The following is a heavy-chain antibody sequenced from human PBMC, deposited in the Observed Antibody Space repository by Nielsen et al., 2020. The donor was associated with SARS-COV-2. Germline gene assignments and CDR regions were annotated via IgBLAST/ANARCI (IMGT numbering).Heavy chain of an antibody. J-gene: IGHJ6*02. V-gene: IGHV4-31*03. D-gene: IGHD5-12*01. CDR2: IYFSGRT. CDR1: GGSISSGGYY. Sequence: SETLSLTCTVSGGSISSGGYYWSWIRHHPGKGLEWIGYIYFSGRTYYNPSLKSRVTISVDTSKNQFSLGLRSVTAADTAVYYCARESSGYDHYNYGMDVWGQGTTVTVSS. CDR3: ARESSGYDHYNYGMDV.